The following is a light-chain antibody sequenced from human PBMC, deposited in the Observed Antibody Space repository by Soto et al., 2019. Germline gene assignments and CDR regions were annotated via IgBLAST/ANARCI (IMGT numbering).Light chain of an antibody. J-gene: IGLJ2*01. CDR3: AAWDDSLDGHVV. CDR1: SSNIGSNT. Sequence: QSVLTQPPSASGTPGQRVTISCSGSSSNIGSNTVNWYQKLPGTAPELLIYSNNQRPSGVPDRFSGSKSGTSASLAISGLQSEDEAYYYCAAWDDSLDGHVVFGGGTKLAVL. V-gene: IGLV1-44*01. CDR2: SNN.